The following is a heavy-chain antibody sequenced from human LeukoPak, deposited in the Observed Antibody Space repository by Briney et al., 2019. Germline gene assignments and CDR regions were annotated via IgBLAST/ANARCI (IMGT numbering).Heavy chain of an antibody. CDR3: ARVLRGRLTAAGNYYYYMDV. J-gene: IGHJ6*03. CDR2: INHSGST. CDR1: GVSFSGYY. V-gene: IGHV4-34*01. Sequence: SETLSLTCAVYGVSFSGYYWSWIRQPPGKGLEWIGEINHSGSTNYNPSLKSRVTISVDTSKNQFSLKLSSVTAADTAVYYCARVLRGRLTAAGNYYYYMDVWGKGTTVTVSS. D-gene: IGHD6-13*01.